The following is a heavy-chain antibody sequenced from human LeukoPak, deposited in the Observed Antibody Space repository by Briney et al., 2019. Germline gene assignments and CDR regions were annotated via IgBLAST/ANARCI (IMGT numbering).Heavy chain of an antibody. J-gene: IGHJ4*02. Sequence: GGSLRLSCAASGFTFSSYAMSWVRQAPGKGLEWGSAISGSGGSTYYADSVKGRFTISRDNSKNTLYLQMNSLRAEDTAVYYCAKDLTAVAGSPFDYWGQGTLVTVSP. D-gene: IGHD6-19*01. CDR1: GFTFSSYA. CDR3: AKDLTAVAGSPFDY. V-gene: IGHV3-23*01. CDR2: ISGSGGST.